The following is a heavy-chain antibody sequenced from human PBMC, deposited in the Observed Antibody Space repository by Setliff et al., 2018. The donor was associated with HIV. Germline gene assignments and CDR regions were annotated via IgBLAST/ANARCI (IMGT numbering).Heavy chain of an antibody. CDR1: GFTVSSNY. D-gene: IGHD3-22*01. V-gene: IGHV3-66*02. Sequence: PGGSLRLSCAASGFTVSSNYMSWVRQAPGKGLEWVSVIYSGGSTYYADSVKGRFTISRDNSKNTLYLQMNSLRAEDTAVYYCARVSDSSGYYYEGYFDYWGQGTLVTVSS. CDR2: IYSGGST. J-gene: IGHJ4*02. CDR3: ARVSDSSGYYYEGYFDY.